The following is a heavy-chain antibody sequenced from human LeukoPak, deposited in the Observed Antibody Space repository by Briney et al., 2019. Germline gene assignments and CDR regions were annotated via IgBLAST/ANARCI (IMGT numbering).Heavy chain of an antibody. CDR1: GFTFSSYA. CDR2: ISSNGGST. D-gene: IGHD3-3*01. Sequence: PGGSLRLSCAASGFTFSSYAMHWVRQAPGKGLEYVAAISSNGGSTHYANSVKGRFTISRDNSKNTLYLQMGSLRAEDMAVYYCARRSGSWSGYSYYFDYWGQGTLVTVSS. J-gene: IGHJ4*02. CDR3: ARRSGSWSGYSYYFDY. V-gene: IGHV3-64*01.